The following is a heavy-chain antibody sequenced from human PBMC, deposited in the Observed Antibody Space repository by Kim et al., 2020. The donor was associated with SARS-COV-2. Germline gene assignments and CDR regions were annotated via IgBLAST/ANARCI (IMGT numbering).Heavy chain of an antibody. CDR2: MNPNSGNT. V-gene: IGHV1-8*01. D-gene: IGHD5-12*01. CDR3: ARMVRVATIFHYYYYMDV. J-gene: IGHJ6*03. Sequence: ASVKVSCKASGYTFTSYDINWVRQATGQGLEWMGWMNPNSGNTGYAQKFQGRVTMTRNTSISTAYMELSSLRSEDTAVYYCARMVRVATIFHYYYYMDVWGKGATVTLSS. CDR1: GYTFTSYD.